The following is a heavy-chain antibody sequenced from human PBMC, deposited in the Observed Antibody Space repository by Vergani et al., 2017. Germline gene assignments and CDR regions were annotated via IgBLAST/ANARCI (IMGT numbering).Heavy chain of an antibody. CDR2: IIPIFGTA. Sequence: QVQLVQSGAEVKKPGSSVKVSCKASGGTFSSYAISWVRQAPGQGLEWMGGIIPIFGTANYAQKFQGRVTITADESTSTAYMELSSLRSEDTAVYYCARDLPRFLEWFKNYDYGMDVWGQGTTVTVSS. CDR1: GGTFSSYA. J-gene: IGHJ6*02. CDR3: ARDLPRFLEWFKNYDYGMDV. D-gene: IGHD3-3*01. V-gene: IGHV1-69*01.